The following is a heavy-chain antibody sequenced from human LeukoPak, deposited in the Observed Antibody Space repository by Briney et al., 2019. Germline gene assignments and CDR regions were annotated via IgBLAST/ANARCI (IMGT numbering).Heavy chain of an antibody. CDR2: ISSSGSTI. CDR3: ARGVGAPVSH. V-gene: IGHV3-48*03. Sequence: GGSLRLSCAASGFTFSSYEMNWVRQAPGKGLEWVSYISSSGSTIYYADSVKGRFTISRDNAKNSLYLQMNSLRAEDTAAYYCARGVGAPVSHWGQGTLVTVSS. D-gene: IGHD1-26*01. CDR1: GFTFSSYE. J-gene: IGHJ4*02.